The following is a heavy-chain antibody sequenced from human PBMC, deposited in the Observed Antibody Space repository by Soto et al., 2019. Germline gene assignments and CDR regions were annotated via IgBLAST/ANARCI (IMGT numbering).Heavy chain of an antibody. CDR3: AKDPHITIFGDWGKSGMDV. Sequence: GGSLRLSCAASGFTFSSYGMHWVRQAPGKGLEWVAVISYDGSNKYYADSVKGRFTISRDNSKNTLYLQMNSLRAEDTAVYYCAKDPHITIFGDWGKSGMDVWGQGTTVTVSS. CDR2: ISYDGSNK. J-gene: IGHJ6*02. CDR1: GFTFSSYG. D-gene: IGHD3-3*01. V-gene: IGHV3-30*18.